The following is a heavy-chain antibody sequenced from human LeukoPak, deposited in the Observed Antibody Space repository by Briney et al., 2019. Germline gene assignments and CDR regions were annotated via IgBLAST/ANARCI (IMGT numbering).Heavy chain of an antibody. CDR2: IRSKAYGGTT. Sequence: GGSLRLSCTVSGFTLGDYAMSWFRQAPGKGLEWGAFIRSKAYGGTTEYAASVKGRFSISRDDSKSIAYLQMNSLKTEDTAVYYCAREGAVIRYYFDYWGQGTLVTVSS. J-gene: IGHJ4*02. V-gene: IGHV3-49*03. CDR1: GFTLGDYA. D-gene: IGHD4-11*01. CDR3: AREGAVIRYYFDY.